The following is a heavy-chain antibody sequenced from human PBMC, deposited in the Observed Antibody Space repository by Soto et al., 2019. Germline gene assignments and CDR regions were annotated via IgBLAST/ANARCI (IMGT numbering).Heavy chain of an antibody. CDR1: GFTFSSYA. CDR2: ISGSGGST. J-gene: IGHJ4*02. CDR3: ARGASSGWYLLDY. V-gene: IGHV3-23*01. Sequence: GGSLRLSCAASGFTFSSYAMSLVLHALGKGLEWVSSISGSGGSTYYADSVKGRFTISRGTSKNTLYLQMNSMRAEDTAVYYCARGASSGWYLLDYWGQGTLLTVSS. D-gene: IGHD6-19*01.